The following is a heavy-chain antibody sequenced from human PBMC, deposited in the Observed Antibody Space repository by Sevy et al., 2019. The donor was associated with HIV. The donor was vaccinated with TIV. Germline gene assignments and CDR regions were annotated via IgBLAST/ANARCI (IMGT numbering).Heavy chain of an antibody. CDR1: GFTVTTND. V-gene: IGHV3-66*01. CDR2: IYSGGAT. J-gene: IGHJ3*01. Sequence: GGSLRLSCATSGFTVTTNDMSWVRQAPGKGLEWVSVIYSGGATYYGGSVKGRFTFYRDNSKNTLYLQMNRLTAEDTAVYFCARERDGHVADVFDFWGQGTMVTVSS. CDR3: ARERDGHVADVFDF.